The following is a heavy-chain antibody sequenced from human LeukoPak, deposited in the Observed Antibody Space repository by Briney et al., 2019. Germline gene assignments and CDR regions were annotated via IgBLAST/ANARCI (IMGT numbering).Heavy chain of an antibody. J-gene: IGHJ5*02. CDR2: ISSSSSTT. Sequence: GSLRLSCGVSGFTFSSYSMNWVRQAPGKGLEWVSYISSSSSTTYYADSVKGRFTIPRDNAKNSLYLQMSSLRVEDTAVHFCASGAEGYVFDPWGQGTLVTVSS. CDR3: ASGAEGYVFDP. V-gene: IGHV3-48*01. D-gene: IGHD5-12*01. CDR1: GFTFSSYS.